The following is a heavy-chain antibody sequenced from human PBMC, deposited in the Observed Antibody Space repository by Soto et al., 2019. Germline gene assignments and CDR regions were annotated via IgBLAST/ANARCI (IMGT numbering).Heavy chain of an antibody. CDR2: ISHIGSV. CDR1: GVSISSNYY. J-gene: IGHJ4*02. CDR3: ARSFGWYAIDY. Sequence: QVLLQESGPGLVQPSGTLSLSCVVSGVSISSNYYWGWVRQPPGKGLEWLGDISHIGSVNYNPSLNSRVTISMDKSQNQFSLKVNSVTAADTAVYYCARSFGWYAIDYCGQGTLVIVSS. V-gene: IGHV4-4*02. D-gene: IGHD6-19*01.